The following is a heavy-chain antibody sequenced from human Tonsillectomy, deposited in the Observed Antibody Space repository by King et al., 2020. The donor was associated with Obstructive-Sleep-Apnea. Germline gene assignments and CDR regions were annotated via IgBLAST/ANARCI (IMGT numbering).Heavy chain of an antibody. Sequence: VQLVESGGGVVQPGRSLRLSCAASGYTISNYGMHWVRQAPGKGLEWVASILYDGSNTYYADSVKGRFTISRDNSKNTLYLQMNSLRSEDTAVYYCASPDGSGSHPPYYDYWGQGTLVTVSS. J-gene: IGHJ4*02. CDR2: ILYDGSNT. D-gene: IGHD3-10*01. V-gene: IGHV3-30*03. CDR1: GYTISNYG. CDR3: ASPDGSGSHPPYYDY.